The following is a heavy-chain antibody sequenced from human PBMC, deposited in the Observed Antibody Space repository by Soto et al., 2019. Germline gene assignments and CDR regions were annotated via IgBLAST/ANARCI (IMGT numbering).Heavy chain of an antibody. Sequence: QMQLQESGPGLVKPSQTLSLTCTVSGDSISSGGFYWTWIRQHPGKGLEWIGNSYYSGSTNYNPSLQPPVSLSVGSSKNQFSLHLASVPAADSAIYYWARDRVRRDDKPYGLDVWGQGTTVTVSS. V-gene: IGHV4-31*01. CDR3: ARDRVRRDDKPYGLDV. D-gene: IGHD3-22*01. CDR1: GDSISSGGFY. CDR2: SYYSGST. J-gene: IGHJ6*02.